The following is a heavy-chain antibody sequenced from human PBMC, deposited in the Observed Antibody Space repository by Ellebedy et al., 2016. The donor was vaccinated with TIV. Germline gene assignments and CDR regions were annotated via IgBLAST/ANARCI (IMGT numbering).Heavy chain of an antibody. D-gene: IGHD4-17*01. V-gene: IGHV3-66*01. J-gene: IGHJ4*02. Sequence: GESLKISCTASGFTFGDYAMSWFRQAPGKGLEWVSFIHTGGSTNYADSVKGRFTMFRDTSTNTLYLQMNGLRVEDTAVYYCVSTAGPTEGRDHWGQGALVTVSS. CDR2: IHTGGST. CDR1: GFTFGDYA. CDR3: VSTAGPTEGRDH.